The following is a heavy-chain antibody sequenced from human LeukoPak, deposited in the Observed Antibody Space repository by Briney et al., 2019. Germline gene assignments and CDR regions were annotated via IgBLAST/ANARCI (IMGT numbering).Heavy chain of an antibody. J-gene: IGHJ4*02. V-gene: IGHV1-18*01. Sequence: ASVKVSCKASGYTFTSYGISWVRQAPGQGLEWMGWISAYNGNTNYAQKPQGRVTMTTDTSTSTAYMELRSLTSDDTAVYYCAPTAEAYTSWWKVWGQGTLVTVSS. CDR1: GYTFTSYG. CDR3: APTAEAYTSWWKV. CDR2: ISAYNGNT. D-gene: IGHD3-16*01.